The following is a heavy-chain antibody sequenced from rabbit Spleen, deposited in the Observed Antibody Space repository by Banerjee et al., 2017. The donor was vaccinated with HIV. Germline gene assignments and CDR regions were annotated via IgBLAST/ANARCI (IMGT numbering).Heavy chain of an antibody. CDR3: VRGASSSGYYSL. D-gene: IGHD1-1*01. Sequence: QEQLEESGGDLVKPEGSLTLTCTASGFSFSSSYWICWVRQAPGKGLEWIAYIDPVFGATYYAPWANGRFTISSQNAQNTLYLQLNSLTVADTATYFCVRGASSSGYYSLWGPGTLVTVS. V-gene: IGHV1S45*01. CDR1: GFSFSSSYW. CDR2: IDPVFGAT. J-gene: IGHJ6*01.